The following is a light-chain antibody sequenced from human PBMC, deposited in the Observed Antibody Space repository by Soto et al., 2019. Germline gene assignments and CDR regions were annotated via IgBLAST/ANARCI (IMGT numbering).Light chain of an antibody. V-gene: IGKV3-15*01. CDR2: AAS. CDR1: QSINNN. J-gene: IGKJ2*01. CDR3: LQYNNWPPYT. Sequence: EIVMTQSPGTLSVSPGERATLSCRSSQSINNNLAWYQQKPDQAPRLLIYAASTRATDIPHRFSGSGSETEFTLTISSLQSEDFAVYYCLQYNNWPPYTFGQGTKVDIK.